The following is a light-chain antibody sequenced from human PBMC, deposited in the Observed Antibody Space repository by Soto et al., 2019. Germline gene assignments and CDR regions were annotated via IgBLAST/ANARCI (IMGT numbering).Light chain of an antibody. CDR2: DAS. J-gene: IGKJ1*01. V-gene: IGKV3-11*01. CDR3: QQRSNWPRT. Sequence: EIVLTHSPATLSLSPGERATLSCRASQSVSSYLAWYQQKPGQAPRLLIYDASNRATGIPARFSGSGSGTDFTLTISSLESEDFAVYYCQQRSNWPRTFGQGTKV. CDR1: QSVSSY.